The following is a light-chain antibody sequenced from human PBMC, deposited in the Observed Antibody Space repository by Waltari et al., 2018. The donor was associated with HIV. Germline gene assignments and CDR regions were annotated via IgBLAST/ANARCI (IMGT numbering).Light chain of an antibody. V-gene: IGKV3-15*01. Sequence: EIVMTQSPPTLSVSQGPRVTLSCRASQSISAKVAWYQQRPGQAPRLLIYEAATRPTGIPARFSGSGSGTEFTLTISSLQSEDFATYFCQQYDDGPRGITFGQGTMLEIK. J-gene: IGKJ2*01. CDR1: QSISAK. CDR2: EAA. CDR3: QQYDDGPRGIT.